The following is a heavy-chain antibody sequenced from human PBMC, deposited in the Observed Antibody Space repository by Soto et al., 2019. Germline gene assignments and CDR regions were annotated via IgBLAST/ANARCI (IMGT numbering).Heavy chain of an antibody. J-gene: IGHJ5*02. CDR1: GYTFTSYA. Sequence: QVQVVQSGAEVKKPGAAVKVSCKASGYTFTSYAMHWVRQAPGQRLEWMGWINAGNGNTKYSQKLQGRVTITRDTSASTAYMELSSLRSEDTAVYYCPRGFTGGDADWFHPSGQGTLVTVSS. V-gene: IGHV1-3*01. D-gene: IGHD2-8*02. CDR3: PRGFTGGDADWFHP. CDR2: INAGNGNT.